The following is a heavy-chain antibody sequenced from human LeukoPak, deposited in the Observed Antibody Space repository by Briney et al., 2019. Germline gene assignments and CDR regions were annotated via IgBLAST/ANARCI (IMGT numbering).Heavy chain of an antibody. J-gene: IGHJ6*03. V-gene: IGHV5-51*01. CDR1: GYSFTSYW. Sequence: GESLKISCKGSGYSFTSYWIGWVRQMPGKGLEWMGIICPGDSESRYSPSFQGQVTISADKSISTAYLQWSSLKASDTAMYYCARLASSFVEDYMDVWGKGTTVTVSS. CDR2: ICPGDSES. CDR3: ARLASSFVEDYMDV. D-gene: IGHD2-15*01.